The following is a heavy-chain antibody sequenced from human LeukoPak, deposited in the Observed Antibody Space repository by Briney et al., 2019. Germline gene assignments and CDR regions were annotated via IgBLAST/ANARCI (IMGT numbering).Heavy chain of an antibody. CDR2: INHSGTT. J-gene: IGHJ5*02. V-gene: IGHV4-34*01. Sequence: LETLSLTSAVYGGSLSGHFCSWIRQSPGKGLEWIGEINHSGTTNYTPSLKRRVTLSVDTSKNQFSLRLNSVTAADTAVYYCAKGPQTGWFDTWGQGALVTVSS. CDR3: AKGPQTGWFDT. D-gene: IGHD3-10*01. CDR1: GGSLSGHF.